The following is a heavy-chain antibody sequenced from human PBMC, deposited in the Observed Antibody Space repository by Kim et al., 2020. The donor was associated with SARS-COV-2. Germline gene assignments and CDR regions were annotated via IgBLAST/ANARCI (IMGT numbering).Heavy chain of an antibody. D-gene: IGHD5-12*01. V-gene: IGHV3-33*01. Sequence: GGSLRLSCAASGFTFSSYGMHWVRQAPGKGLEWVSAISYDGSNKYYADSVKGRFTISRDNSKNTLYLQMNSLRAEDTAVYYCARGPDVEMATTVDYWGHGTLGTVSS. CDR1: GFTFSSYG. CDR3: ARGPDVEMATTVDY. J-gene: IGHJ4*03. CDR2: ISYDGSNK.